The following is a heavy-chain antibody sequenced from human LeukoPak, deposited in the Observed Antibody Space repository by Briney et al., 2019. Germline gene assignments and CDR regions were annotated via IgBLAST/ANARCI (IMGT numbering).Heavy chain of an antibody. CDR2: INPNTGGT. CDR3: ARASGTLDY. J-gene: IGHJ4*02. D-gene: IGHD1-26*01. V-gene: IGHV1-2*02. CDR1: GYSLTGYY. Sequence: GASVKVSCKASGYSLTGYYLHWVRQAPGQGLEWMGWINPNTGGTNYAQNFQGRVTMTTDTSISTAYMELSRLTSDDTAVYYCARASGTLDYWGQGTLVTVSS.